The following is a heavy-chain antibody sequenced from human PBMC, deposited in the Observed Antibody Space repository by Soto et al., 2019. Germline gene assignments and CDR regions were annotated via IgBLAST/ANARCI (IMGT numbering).Heavy chain of an antibody. V-gene: IGHV3-7*01. Sequence: PGGSLRLSCVASGFTFSNYWMSWVRQAPGGGLEWVANIKQDGSDKYYVDSVKGRFTISRDNAKDSLYLQMDSVRAEDTAVYYCARHSITIPCIWGQGIMVTVSS. J-gene: IGHJ3*02. CDR2: IKQDGSDK. CDR1: GFTFSNYW. D-gene: IGHD3-3*01. CDR3: ARHSITIPCI.